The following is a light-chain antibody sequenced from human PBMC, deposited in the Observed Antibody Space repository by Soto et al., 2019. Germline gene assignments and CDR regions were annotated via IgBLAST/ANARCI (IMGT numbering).Light chain of an antibody. J-gene: IGKJ1*01. CDR3: QQRRRFPPIS. CDR2: GAS. Sequence: VLTQAACTLSLFPGERATLSCRASQXVSSIYLSLYQQKPGQAPRPLVYGASSRAPGIPDRFGGSGSGTDFTLPISRLEPGPFACHYCQQRRRFPPISFGQGTKVDI. V-gene: IGKV3-20*01. CDR1: QXVSSIY.